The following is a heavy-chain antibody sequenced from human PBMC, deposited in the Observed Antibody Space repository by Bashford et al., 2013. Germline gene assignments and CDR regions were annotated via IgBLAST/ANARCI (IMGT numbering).Heavy chain of an antibody. CDR3: ATAGVATIYGSHYYYGMDV. V-gene: IGHV3-23*01. CDR2: ISGSGGST. D-gene: IGHD5-12*01. J-gene: IGHJ6*02. CDR1: GFTFSSYA. Sequence: VGSLRLSCAASGFTFSSYAMSWVRQAPGKGLEWVSAISGSGGSTYYADSVKGRFTISRDNSKNTLYLQMNSLRAEDTAVYYCATAGVATIYGSHYYYGMDVWGQGTTVTVSS.